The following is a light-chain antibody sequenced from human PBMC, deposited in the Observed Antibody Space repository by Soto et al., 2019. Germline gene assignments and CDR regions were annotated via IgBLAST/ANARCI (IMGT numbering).Light chain of an antibody. CDR1: QSVSSNY. CDR2: DVS. CDR3: QHYGRSPA. J-gene: IGKJ1*01. V-gene: IGKV3-20*01. Sequence: EIVLTQSPGTLSLSPGERATLSCRSSQSVSSNYLAWYQQKPDQAPRLVIYDVSGRATGIPDRFSGSGSGTDFTLTTSRLEPEDFAVYYCQHYGRSPAFGQGTKVEIK.